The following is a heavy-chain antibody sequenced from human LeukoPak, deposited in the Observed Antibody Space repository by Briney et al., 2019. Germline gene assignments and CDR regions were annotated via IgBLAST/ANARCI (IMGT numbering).Heavy chain of an antibody. CDR1: GYTFTSYA. CDR3: ARERNLDY. Sequence: ASVKVSCKASGYTFTSYAMHWVRQAPGKGLEWVANIKQDGSETYYVDSVKGRFTISRDNAKNSLYLQMNSLRAEDTAVYYCARERNLDYWGQGTLVTVSS. V-gene: IGHV3-7*01. CDR2: IKQDGSET. J-gene: IGHJ4*02.